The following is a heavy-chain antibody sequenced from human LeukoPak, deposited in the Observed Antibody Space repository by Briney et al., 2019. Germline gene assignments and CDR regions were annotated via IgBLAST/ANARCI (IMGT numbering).Heavy chain of an antibody. CDR3: AKAHGYCGGDCYSLGYFDY. Sequence: GRSLRLSCAASGFTFSSYGMHWVRQAPGKGLEWVAVISYDGSNKYYADSVKGRFTISRDNSKNTLYLQMNSLRAEDTAVYYCAKAHGYCGGDCYSLGYFDYWGQGTLVTVSS. CDR1: GFTFSSYG. J-gene: IGHJ4*02. V-gene: IGHV3-30*18. D-gene: IGHD2-21*02. CDR2: ISYDGSNK.